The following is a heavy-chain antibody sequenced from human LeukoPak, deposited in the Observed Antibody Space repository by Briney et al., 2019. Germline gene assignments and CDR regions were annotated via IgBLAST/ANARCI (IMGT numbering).Heavy chain of an antibody. CDR1: GFTFSDYY. V-gene: IGHV3-11*04. D-gene: IGHD6-19*01. Sequence: PGGSLRLSCAASGFTFSDYYMNWIHQAPGKGLEWISYISSSGGTIYYADSVKGRFTISRDNAKNSLYLQMNSLRAEDTAVYYCAGYSSGWFGAFHIWGQGTMVTVSS. CDR2: ISSSGGTI. CDR3: AGYSSGWFGAFHI. J-gene: IGHJ3*02.